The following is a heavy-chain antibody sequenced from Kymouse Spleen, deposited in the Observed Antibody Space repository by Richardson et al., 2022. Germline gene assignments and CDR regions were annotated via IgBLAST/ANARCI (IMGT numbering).Heavy chain of an antibody. V-gene: IGHV3-74*01. CDR1: GFTFSSYW. D-gene: IGHD1-7*01. CDR3: ARDRHWNYDYYYYGMDV. Sequence: EVQLVESGGGLVQPGGSLRLSCAASGFTFSSYWMHWVRQAPGKGLVWVSRINSDGSSTSYADSVKGRFTISRDNAKNTLYLQMNSLRAEDTAVYYCARDRHWNYDYYYYGMDVWGQGTTVTVSS. J-gene: IGHJ6*02. CDR2: INSDGSST.